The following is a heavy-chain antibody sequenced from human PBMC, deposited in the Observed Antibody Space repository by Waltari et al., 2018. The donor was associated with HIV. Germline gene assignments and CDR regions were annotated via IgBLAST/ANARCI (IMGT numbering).Heavy chain of an antibody. V-gene: IGHV5-51*01. J-gene: IGHJ6*02. CDR3: ARHFWGDCSDDVCLYGMDV. CDR2: IYPGDSDT. CDR1: GYSFTTNW. D-gene: IGHD2-8*01. Sequence: EVQLVQSGAEVKKPGESLKISCKGSGYSFTTNWIGWVGQMPGKGMDWIGIIYPGDSDTRYSPSFQGQVTMSADKSISTAYLQWSSLRASDTAMYYCARHFWGDCSDDVCLYGMDVWGQGTTVTVSS.